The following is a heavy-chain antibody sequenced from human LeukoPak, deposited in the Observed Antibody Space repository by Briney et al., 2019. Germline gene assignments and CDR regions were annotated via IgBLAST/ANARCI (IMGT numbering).Heavy chain of an antibody. CDR2: IKQDGSEK. J-gene: IGHJ4*02. D-gene: IGHD4-17*01. V-gene: IGHV3-7*01. Sequence: GGSLRLSCAASGFIFSSYWMSGVREAPGKGLEWVANIKQDGSEKYYVDSVKGRFTISRDNAKHSLSLQMNSLRAEDTAVYYCARDRLYGPPDYWGQGTLVTVSS. CDR3: ARDRLYGPPDY. CDR1: GFIFSSYW.